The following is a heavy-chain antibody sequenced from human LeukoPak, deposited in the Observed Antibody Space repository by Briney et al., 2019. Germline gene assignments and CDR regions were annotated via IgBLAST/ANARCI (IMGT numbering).Heavy chain of an antibody. CDR3: ARDRVTGAFDY. D-gene: IGHD2-8*02. J-gene: IGHJ4*02. V-gene: IGHV4-4*07. CDR1: GGSISSYY. Sequence: SETLSLTCTVCGGSISSYYWSWIRQPAGKGLEWIGRIYTSGSTNYNPSLKSRVTISVDTSKNQFSLKLSSVAAADTAVYYCARDRVTGAFDYWGQGTLVTVSS. CDR2: IYTSGST.